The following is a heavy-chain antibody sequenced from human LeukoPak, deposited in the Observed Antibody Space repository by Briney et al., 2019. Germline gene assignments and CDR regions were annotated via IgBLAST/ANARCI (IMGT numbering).Heavy chain of an antibody. V-gene: IGHV1-18*01. J-gene: IGHJ4*02. CDR3: ARVRAAMTTATPYYFDF. CDR1: GGTFSSYA. D-gene: IGHD6-25*01. CDR2: ISAYNGNT. Sequence: ASVKVSCKASGGTFSSYAISWVRQAPGQGLEWMGWISAYNGNTNSAQKLQGRVTVTTDTSTSTAYMELRSLRSDDTAVYYCARVRAAMTTATPYYFDFWGQGTLVTVSS.